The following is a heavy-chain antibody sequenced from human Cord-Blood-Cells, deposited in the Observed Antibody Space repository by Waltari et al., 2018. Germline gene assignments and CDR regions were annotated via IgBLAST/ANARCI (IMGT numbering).Heavy chain of an antibody. CDR3: ARGPFAGATKFFDY. V-gene: IGHV4-34*01. CDR2: INHSGST. D-gene: IGHD1-26*01. J-gene: IGHJ4*02. Sequence: QVQLQQWGAGLLKPSETLSLTCAVYGGSFSGYYWSWIRQPPGKGLEWIGEINHSGSTNDNPSLKSRVTISVDTSKNQFSLKLSSVTAADMAVYYCARGPFAGATKFFDYWGQGTLVTVSS. CDR1: GGSFSGYY.